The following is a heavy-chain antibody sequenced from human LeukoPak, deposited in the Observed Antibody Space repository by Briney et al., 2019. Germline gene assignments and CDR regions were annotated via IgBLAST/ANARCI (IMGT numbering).Heavy chain of an antibody. J-gene: IGHJ6*03. V-gene: IGHV3-23*01. D-gene: IGHD1-26*01. CDR1: GFSLSPYG. CDR3: AKSGASPLYHMDV. Sequence: GGSLRLSCAASGFSLSPYGMNWVRQAPGRGLEWVSGITGSSGTAYYAGSVKGRFTISRDDSKNTLYLQMSSLRVDDTAIYYCAKSGASPLYHMDVWGKGATVTVSS. CDR2: ITGSSGTA.